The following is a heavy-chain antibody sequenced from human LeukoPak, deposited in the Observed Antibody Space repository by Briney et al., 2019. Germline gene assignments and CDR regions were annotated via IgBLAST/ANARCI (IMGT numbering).Heavy chain of an antibody. J-gene: IGHJ4*02. CDR3: ARGQFQRDY. CDR1: GGSPSGYF. CDR2: VNHSGRT. Sequence: SETLSLTCAVYGGSPSGYFWSWLRQPPGKGLEWIGEVNHSGRTNYNPSLKSRVTISVDTSKNQFSLNLRSVTAADTAVYYCARGQFQRDYWGQGTLVTVSS. V-gene: IGHV4-34*01.